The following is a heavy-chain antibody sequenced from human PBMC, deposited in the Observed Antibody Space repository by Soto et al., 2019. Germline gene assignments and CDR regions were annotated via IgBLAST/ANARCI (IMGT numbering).Heavy chain of an antibody. CDR1: GGTFSSYA. D-gene: IGHD6-13*01. J-gene: IGHJ5*02. Sequence: SVKVSCKASGGTFSSYAISWVRQAPGQGLEWMGGIIPIFGTANYAQKFQGRVTITADESTSTAYMKLSSLRSEDTAVYYCAREGAAAEVGWFDPWGQGTLVTVSS. CDR3: AREGAAAEVGWFDP. CDR2: IIPIFGTA. V-gene: IGHV1-69*13.